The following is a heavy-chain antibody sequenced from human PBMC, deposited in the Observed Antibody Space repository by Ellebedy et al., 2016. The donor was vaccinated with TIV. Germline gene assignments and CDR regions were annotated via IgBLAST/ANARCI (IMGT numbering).Heavy chain of an antibody. J-gene: IGHJ6*02. V-gene: IGHV3-43*02. Sequence: GGSLRLSCAASGFTFSSYAMSWVRQAPGKGLEWVSLISGDGGSTYYADSVKGRFTISRDNSKNSLYLQMNSLRTEDTALYYCAKDTYGSGSYYYYYGMDVWGQGTTVTVSS. CDR1: GFTFSSYA. CDR2: ISGDGGST. D-gene: IGHD3-10*01. CDR3: AKDTYGSGSYYYYYGMDV.